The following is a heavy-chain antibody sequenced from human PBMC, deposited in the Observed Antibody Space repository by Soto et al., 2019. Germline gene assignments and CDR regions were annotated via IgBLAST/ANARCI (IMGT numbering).Heavy chain of an antibody. J-gene: IGHJ4*02. D-gene: IGHD6-13*01. Sequence: SVKVSCKASGFTFTSSAVQWVRQARGQRLEWIGWIVVGSGNTNYAQKFQERVTITRDMSTSTAYMELSSLRSEDTAVYYCAAGMIAAAGTWYFDYWGQGTLVTVSS. CDR1: GFTFTSSA. V-gene: IGHV1-58*01. CDR3: AAGMIAAAGTWYFDY. CDR2: IVVGSGNT.